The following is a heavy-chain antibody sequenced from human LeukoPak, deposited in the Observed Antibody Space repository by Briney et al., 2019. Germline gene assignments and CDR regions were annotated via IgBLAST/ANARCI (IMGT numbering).Heavy chain of an antibody. Sequence: GGSLRLSCVASGFTFNEYEMNWVRQAPGKGLEWLSYISRSGNTRYYGNSVKGRFTVSRDNAKNSLSLQMNSLRAEDTAVYYCARDKLDGYSNLWGQGTLVTVAP. CDR1: GFTFNEYE. CDR2: ISRSGNTR. D-gene: IGHD5-24*01. J-gene: IGHJ5*02. CDR3: ARDKLDGYSNL. V-gene: IGHV3-48*03.